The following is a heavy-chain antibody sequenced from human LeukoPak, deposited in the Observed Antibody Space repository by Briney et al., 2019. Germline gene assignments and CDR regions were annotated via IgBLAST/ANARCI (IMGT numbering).Heavy chain of an antibody. Sequence: GGSLRLSCAASGFTFSSYSMNWVRQAPGKGLEWVSYISSSSSTIYYADSVKGRFTISRDNAKNSLYLQMNSLRAEDTAVYYCATDSSWFDPWGQGTLVTVSS. CDR3: ATDSSWFDP. J-gene: IGHJ5*02. CDR1: GFTFSSYS. CDR2: ISSSSSTI. V-gene: IGHV3-48*01.